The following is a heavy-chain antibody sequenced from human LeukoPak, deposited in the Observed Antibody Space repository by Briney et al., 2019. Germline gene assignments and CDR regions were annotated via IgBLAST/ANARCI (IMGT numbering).Heavy chain of an antibody. J-gene: IGHJ3*02. D-gene: IGHD6-13*01. CDR1: GFTFSSFS. V-gene: IGHV3-48*01. CDR2: IDANGRSV. Sequence: GGSLRLSCAASGFTFSSFSMNWVRQAPGKGLEWISYIDANGRSVFYADSVKGRFTISRDNAKNSLYLQMNSLRAEDTAVYYCARDWSSSWSLPDAFDIWGQGTMVTVSS. CDR3: ARDWSSSWSLPDAFDI.